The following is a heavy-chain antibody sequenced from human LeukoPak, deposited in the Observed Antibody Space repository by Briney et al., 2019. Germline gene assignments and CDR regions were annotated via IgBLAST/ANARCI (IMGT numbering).Heavy chain of an antibody. V-gene: IGHV3-7*01. D-gene: IGHD3-16*01. CDR3: ARDPPSRGTRYFDY. CDR2: IKQDGSEK. CDR1: GFTFSSYW. J-gene: IGHJ4*02. Sequence: GGSLRLSCAASGFTFSSYWMSWARQAPGKGLEWVANIKQDGSEKYYVDSVKGRFTISRDNAKNSLYLQMNSLRAEDTAVYYCARDPPSRGTRYFDYWGQGILVTVSS.